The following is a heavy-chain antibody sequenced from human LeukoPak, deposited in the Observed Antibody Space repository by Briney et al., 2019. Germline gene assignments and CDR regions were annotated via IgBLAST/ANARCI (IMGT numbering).Heavy chain of an antibody. CDR3: ARLAVSSSGYRISHFDY. CDR1: GGSISSSSYY. V-gene: IGHV4-39*01. D-gene: IGHD3-22*01. J-gene: IGHJ4*02. CDR2: IYYSGST. Sequence: SETLSLTCTVSGGSISSSSYYWGWIRQPPGKGLEWIGSIYYSGSTYYNPPLKSRVTISVDTSKNQFSLKLSSVTAADTAVYYCARLAVSSSGYRISHFDYWGQGTLVTVSS.